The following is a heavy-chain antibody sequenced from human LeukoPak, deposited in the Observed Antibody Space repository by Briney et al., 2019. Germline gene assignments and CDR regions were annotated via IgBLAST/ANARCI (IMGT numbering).Heavy chain of an antibody. D-gene: IGHD2-2*01. CDR2: ISSSSSYI. J-gene: IGHJ6*03. CDR3: ARVPDRGYCSSTSCYYMDV. CDR1: GFTFSSYS. Sequence: GGSLRLSCAASGFTFSSYSMNWVRQAPGKGPEWVSSISSSSSYIYYADSVKGRFTISRDNAKNSLYLQMNSLRAEDTAVYYCARVPDRGYCSSTSCYYMDVWGKGTTVTVSS. V-gene: IGHV3-21*01.